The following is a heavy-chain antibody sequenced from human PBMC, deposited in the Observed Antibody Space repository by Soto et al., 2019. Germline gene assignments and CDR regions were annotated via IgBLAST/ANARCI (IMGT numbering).Heavy chain of an antibody. D-gene: IGHD6-13*01. CDR3: AERQGNY. Sequence: EVQLLESGGGLVQPGGSLRLSCAASGFTFSSYAMRWVRQAPGKGLERVSVISNSGDSTYYADSVKGRFTISRDNYKTTLYLQVSSLRADDTDVYYCAERQGNYWGQGTLGTVSS. CDR2: ISNSGDST. CDR1: GFTFSSYA. V-gene: IGHV3-23*01. J-gene: IGHJ4*02.